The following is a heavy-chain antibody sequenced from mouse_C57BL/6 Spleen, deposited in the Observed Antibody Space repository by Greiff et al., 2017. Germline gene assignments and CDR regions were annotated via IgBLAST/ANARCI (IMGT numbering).Heavy chain of an antibody. Sequence: QVQLQQSGAELMKPGASVKLSCKATGYTFTGYWIEWVKQRPGHGLEWIGEILPGSGSTNYNEKFKGKATFTADTSSNTTYMQLSSLTTEDSTSYYCAREAFYYYGSSYKADYFDYWGQGTTLTVSS. CDR3: AREAFYYYGSSYKADYFDY. CDR1: GYTFTGYW. D-gene: IGHD1-1*01. CDR2: ILPGSGST. V-gene: IGHV1-9*01. J-gene: IGHJ2*01.